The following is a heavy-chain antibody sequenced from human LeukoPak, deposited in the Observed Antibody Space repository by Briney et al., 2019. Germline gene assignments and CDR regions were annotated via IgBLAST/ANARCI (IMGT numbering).Heavy chain of an antibody. J-gene: IGHJ3*02. CDR2: ISYSVNT. Sequence: PSETLSLTCTVSGASITSYFWTWIRQPPRKGLDWIAYISYSVNTNYNPSLTSRVTILIDTSKNQFSLKLTSATAADTALYYCARADYGDHGTTFDIWGQGTMVTVSS. CDR3: ARADYGDHGTTFDI. CDR1: GASITSYF. D-gene: IGHD4-17*01. V-gene: IGHV4-59*01.